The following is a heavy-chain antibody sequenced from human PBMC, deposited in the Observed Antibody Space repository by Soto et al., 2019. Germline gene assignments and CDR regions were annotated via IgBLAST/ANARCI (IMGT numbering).Heavy chain of an antibody. CDR3: AHSRAASIYGVYAPINIFGY. V-gene: IGHV2-5*02. CDR2: IYWDDDK. J-gene: IGHJ4*02. CDR1: GFSLSTSGVG. D-gene: IGHD4-17*01. Sequence: QITLKESGPTLVKPTQTLTLTCTFSGFSLSTSGVGVGWIRQPPGKALEWLALIYWDDDKRYSPSLKSRPTITQDASTIQVVPPMTNVYPVDTATYSCAHSRAASIYGVYAPINIFGYWGQGTLVTVSS.